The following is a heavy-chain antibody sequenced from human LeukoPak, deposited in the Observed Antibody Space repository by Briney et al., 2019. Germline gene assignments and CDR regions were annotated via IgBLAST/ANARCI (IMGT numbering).Heavy chain of an antibody. CDR2: VHFSGTT. J-gene: IGHJ3*01. V-gene: IGHV4-59*11. Sequence: SETLSLTCTVSGGSIIGHYWSWIRQSPGRELDWIGYVHFSGTTSFNPSLKSRVTILVDTSKNQFSLRLTSMTAADTAVYFCAREQYLAYDVFGFWGRGTMVTVSS. CDR3: AREQYLAYDVFGF. CDR1: GGSIIGHY. D-gene: IGHD2/OR15-2a*01.